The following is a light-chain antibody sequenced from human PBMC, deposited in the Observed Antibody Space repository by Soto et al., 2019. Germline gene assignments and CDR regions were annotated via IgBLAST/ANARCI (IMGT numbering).Light chain of an antibody. CDR3: QQLNTFPVI. J-gene: IGKJ5*01. CDR2: ASS. V-gene: IGKV1-9*01. CDR1: QGISSY. Sequence: DIQLTKSPSFLSACVGDRVTISCRASQGISSYLAWYQQTPGKAPKLLIYASSTLQSGVPSRFSGSGSGTEFTLSIGSLQPEDFATYYCQQLNTFPVIFGQGTRLYI.